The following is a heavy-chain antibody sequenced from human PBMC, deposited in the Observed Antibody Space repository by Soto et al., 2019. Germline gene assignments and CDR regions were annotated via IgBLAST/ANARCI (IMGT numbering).Heavy chain of an antibody. Sequence: ASVKVSCKASGYTFTGYYMHWVRQAPGQGLEWMGWINPNSGGTNYAQKFQGWVTMTRDTSISTAYMELSRLRSDDTAVYYCARGGPDYVNAFDIWGQGTMVTVSS. CDR1: GYTFTGYY. V-gene: IGHV1-2*04. D-gene: IGHD4-17*01. CDR2: INPNSGGT. J-gene: IGHJ3*02. CDR3: ARGGPDYVNAFDI.